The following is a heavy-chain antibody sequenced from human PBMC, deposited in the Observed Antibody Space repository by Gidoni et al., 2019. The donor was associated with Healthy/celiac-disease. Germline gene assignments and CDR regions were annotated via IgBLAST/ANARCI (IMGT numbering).Heavy chain of an antibody. CDR2: INHSGST. CDR3: ARGKWGTGVGYFDY. Sequence: QVQLQQWGAGLLKLSETLSLTCAVYGGSFSGYYWSWIRQPPGKGLVWIGEINHSGSTNYNPSLKSRVTISVDTSKNQFSLKLSSVTAADTAVYYCARGKWGTGVGYFDYWGQGTLVTVSS. V-gene: IGHV4-34*01. CDR1: GGSFSGYY. J-gene: IGHJ4*02. D-gene: IGHD7-27*01.